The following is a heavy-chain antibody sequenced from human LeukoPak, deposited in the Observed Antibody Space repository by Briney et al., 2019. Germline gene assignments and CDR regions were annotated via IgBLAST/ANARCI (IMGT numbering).Heavy chain of an antibody. CDR3: ARDWGDNSDF. CDR1: GYTFTDYY. CDR2: VNPNSGGT. V-gene: IGHV1-2*02. D-gene: IGHD3-16*01. Sequence: SVKVSCKASGYTFTDYYIHWVRQAPAQGLEWMGWVNPNSGGTNYAHKFQGRVTMTRDTSITTAYMELSSLISDDTAVYYCARDWGDNSDFWGRGTLVTVSS. J-gene: IGHJ4*02.